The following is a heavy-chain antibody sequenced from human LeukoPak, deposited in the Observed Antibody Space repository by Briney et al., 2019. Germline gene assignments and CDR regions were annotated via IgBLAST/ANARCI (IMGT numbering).Heavy chain of an antibody. CDR2: ISWNSGSI. CDR1: GFTFDDYA. Sequence: GGSLRLSCAASGFTFDDYAMHWVRQAPGKGLKWVSGISWNSGSIGYADSVKGRFTISRDNAKNSLYLQMNSLRAEDMALYYCAKLDSEYAFDIWGQGTMVTVSS. D-gene: IGHD2-15*01. CDR3: AKLDSEYAFDI. J-gene: IGHJ3*02. V-gene: IGHV3-9*03.